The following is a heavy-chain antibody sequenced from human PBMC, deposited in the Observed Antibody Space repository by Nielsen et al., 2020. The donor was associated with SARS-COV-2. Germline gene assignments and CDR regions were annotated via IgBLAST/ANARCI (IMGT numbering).Heavy chain of an antibody. CDR2: ISYDGRDK. CDR1: GFTFRSHA. Sequence: GGSLRLSCAASGFTFRSHAMHWVRQAPGQGLEWVTVISYDGRDKYYADSVKGRFTSSRDNSKNTLDLQMSSLRGDDTAVYYCVKDLADSWSDDYSAYYNMDVWGKGTTVIVSS. CDR3: VKDLADSWSDDYSAYYNMDV. D-gene: IGHD3-3*01. V-gene: IGHV3-30*18. J-gene: IGHJ6*03.